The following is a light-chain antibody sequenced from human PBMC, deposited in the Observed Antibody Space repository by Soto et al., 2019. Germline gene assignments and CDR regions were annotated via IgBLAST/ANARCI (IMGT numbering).Light chain of an antibody. CDR3: QLYNSLPWT. Sequence: DIQMTQSPSTLSASVGDRVTITCRASQRISSWLAWYQQRPGKVPRLLIYKASTLESGVPSRFSGSGSGTEFTLTISSLQPDDFATYYCQLYNSLPWTFGQGTKVEIK. J-gene: IGKJ1*01. CDR1: QRISSW. V-gene: IGKV1-5*03. CDR2: KAS.